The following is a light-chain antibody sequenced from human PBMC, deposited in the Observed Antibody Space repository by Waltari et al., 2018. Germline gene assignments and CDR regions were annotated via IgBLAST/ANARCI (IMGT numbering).Light chain of an antibody. CDR1: GLGDKY. V-gene: IGLV3-1*01. CDR3: QAWDSSSEMV. Sequence: SYELTQPPSVSVSPGQTVSITWSGDGLGDKYVCWYYQKPGQSPILVIYQDTKRPAGIPERFSGSNSANTATLTTNGTQAMDKADYYCQAWDSSSEMVFGAGTKLTVL. J-gene: IGLJ2*01. CDR2: QDT.